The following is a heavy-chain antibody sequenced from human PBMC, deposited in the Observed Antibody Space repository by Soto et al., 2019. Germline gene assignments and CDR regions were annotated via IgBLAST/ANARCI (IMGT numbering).Heavy chain of an antibody. CDR1: GGTFSSYA. V-gene: IGHV1-69*13. Sequence: SVKVSCKASGGTFSSYAISWVRQAPGQGLEWMGGIIPIFGTANYAQKFQGRVTITADESTSTAYMELSSLRSEDTAVYYCARDSRYYDFWSGYSPTSYYYYGMDVWGQGTTVTVSS. CDR2: IIPIFGTA. J-gene: IGHJ6*02. CDR3: ARDSRYYDFWSGYSPTSYYYYGMDV. D-gene: IGHD3-3*01.